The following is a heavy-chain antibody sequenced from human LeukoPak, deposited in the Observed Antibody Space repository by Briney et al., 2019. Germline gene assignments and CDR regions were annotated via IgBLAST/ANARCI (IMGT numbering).Heavy chain of an antibody. CDR2: LYTSGST. Sequence: SETLSLTCTVSGGSISSYYWSWIRQPAGKGLEWIGRLYTSGSTNYNPSLKSRVTISVDKSKNQFSLKLSSVTAADPAVYYCAKGIAAAGLDYWGQGTLVTVSS. CDR3: AKGIAAAGLDY. V-gene: IGHV4-4*07. CDR1: GGSISSYY. D-gene: IGHD6-13*01. J-gene: IGHJ4*02.